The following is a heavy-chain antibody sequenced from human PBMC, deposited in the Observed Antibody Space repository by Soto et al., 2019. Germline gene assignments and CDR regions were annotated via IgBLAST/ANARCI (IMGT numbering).Heavy chain of an antibody. CDR2: IFHSGST. V-gene: IGHV4-39*01. CDR1: GGSISSNSHY. CDR3: ARLFTGNYYIDS. J-gene: IGHJ5*01. Sequence: SETLSLTCTVSGGSISSNSHYWGWIRQPPGKGLEWIGSIFHSGSTKYSASLKSRVTISVDTSKDQFSLRLSSVTVADTAVYYRARLFTGNYYIDSWGHGTLVTVSS. D-gene: IGHD1-26*01.